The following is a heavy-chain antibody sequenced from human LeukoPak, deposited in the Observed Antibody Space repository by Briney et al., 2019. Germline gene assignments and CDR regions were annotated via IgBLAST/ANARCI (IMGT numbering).Heavy chain of an antibody. CDR3: AKEFTIFGVVPLPLDY. V-gene: IGHV3-30*02. CDR1: GFTFSSYG. J-gene: IGHJ4*02. CDR2: IRYDGSNK. D-gene: IGHD3-3*01. Sequence: GGSLRLSCAASGFTFSSYGMHWVRQAPGKGLEWVAFIRYDGSNKYYADSVKGRFTISRDKSKNTLYLQMNSLRAEDTAVYYCAKEFTIFGVVPLPLDYWGQGTLVTVSS.